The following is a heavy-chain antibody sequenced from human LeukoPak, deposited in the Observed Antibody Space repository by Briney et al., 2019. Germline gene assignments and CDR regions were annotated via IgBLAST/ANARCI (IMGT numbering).Heavy chain of an antibody. D-gene: IGHD6-13*01. J-gene: IGHJ3*02. V-gene: IGHV4-61*01. CDR3: ARHSGHSSTNDAFDI. Sequence: TSETLSLTCTVSGYSISSGYYWSWIRQPPGKGLYWIGYMYSGGTTNYSPSLKSRVTISEDMSKNQFSLKLTSVTAADTAVYYCARHSGHSSTNDAFDIWGQGTMVIVSS. CDR1: GYSISSGYY. CDR2: MYSGGTT.